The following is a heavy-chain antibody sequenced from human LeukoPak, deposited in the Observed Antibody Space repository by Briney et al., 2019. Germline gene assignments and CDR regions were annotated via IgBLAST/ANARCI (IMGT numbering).Heavy chain of an antibody. CDR1: GFTFSSYA. Sequence: GRSLRLSCAASGFTFSSYAMHWVRQAPGKGLEWVAVISYDGSNKYYADSVKGRFTISRDNSKNTLYLQMNSLRAEDTAVYYCARDLNYDFWSGYYTHGYYYGMDVWGQGTTVTVSS. D-gene: IGHD3-3*01. CDR3: ARDLNYDFWSGYYTHGYYYGMDV. V-gene: IGHV3-30-3*01. CDR2: ISYDGSNK. J-gene: IGHJ6*02.